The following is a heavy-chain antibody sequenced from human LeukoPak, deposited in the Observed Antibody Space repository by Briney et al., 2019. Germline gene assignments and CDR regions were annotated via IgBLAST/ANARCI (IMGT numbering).Heavy chain of an antibody. Sequence: PSETLSLTCTVSGDSISRYYWSWIRQPAGKGLEWIGRFYMSGSTNYNPSLKSRVTMSVDTSKNQFSLRLNSVTAADTAVYYCARDFLLQSEGLFDYWGQGTLVTVSS. CDR2: FYMSGST. D-gene: IGHD4-11*01. CDR3: ARDFLLQSEGLFDY. CDR1: GDSISRYY. J-gene: IGHJ4*02. V-gene: IGHV4-4*07.